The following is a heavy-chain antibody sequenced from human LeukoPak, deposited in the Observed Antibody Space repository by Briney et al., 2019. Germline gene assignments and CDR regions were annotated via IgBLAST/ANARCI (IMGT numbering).Heavy chain of an antibody. CDR1: GFTFSDYY. V-gene: IGHV3-11*01. D-gene: IGHD3-22*01. J-gene: IGHJ4*02. CDR2: ISSSGNTI. Sequence: VGSLRLSCAASGFTFSDYYMSWIRQAPGKGLEWVSYISSSGNTIYYVDSVKGRFTISRDNAKKSLYLQMNSLRAEDTAVYYCERARDYYYDSSGYYLGYWGQGTLVTVSS. CDR3: ERARDYYYDSSGYYLGY.